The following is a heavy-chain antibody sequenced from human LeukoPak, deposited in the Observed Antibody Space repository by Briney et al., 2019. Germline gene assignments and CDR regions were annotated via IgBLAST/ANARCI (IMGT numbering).Heavy chain of an antibody. CDR3: AKGGPEASAGLSWFDP. J-gene: IGHJ5*02. CDR1: GGSISYSY. CDR2: TFYSGNA. D-gene: IGHD1-14*01. V-gene: IGHV4-59*01. Sequence: PSETLSLTCTVSGGSISYSYWHWMRQPPGKGLEWIGHTFYSGNAKYNPSLKSRVTISVGMSKNQFSLNLSSVTAADTAVYYCAKGGPEASAGLSWFDPWGQGTLVTVSS.